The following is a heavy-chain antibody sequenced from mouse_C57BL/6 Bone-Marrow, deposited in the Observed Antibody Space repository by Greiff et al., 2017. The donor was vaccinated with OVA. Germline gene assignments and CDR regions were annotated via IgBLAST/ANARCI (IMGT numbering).Heavy chain of an antibody. CDR3: TRGYSNYYAMDY. CDR2: IDPETGGP. V-gene: IGHV1-15*01. Sequence: VQLQQSGAELVRPGASVTLSCKASGYTFTDYEMHWVKQTPVHGLEWIGAIDPETGGPAYNQKFKCKAILTADKSSSTAYMELRSLTSEDSAVDYCTRGYSNYYAMDYWGQGTSVTVSA. D-gene: IGHD2-5*01. CDR1: GYTFTDYE. J-gene: IGHJ4*01.